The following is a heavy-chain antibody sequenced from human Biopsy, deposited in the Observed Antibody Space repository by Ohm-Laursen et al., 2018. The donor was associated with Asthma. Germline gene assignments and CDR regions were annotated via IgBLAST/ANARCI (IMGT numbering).Heavy chain of an antibody. D-gene: IGHD5/OR15-5a*01. CDR1: GFTFINYA. J-gene: IGHJ4*02. V-gene: IGHV3-23*01. CDR2: ISGAAQRT. CDR3: AKDWKSLYVQYFFEY. Sequence: LRLSCAASGFTFINYAMSWVRQAPGKGLEWVSGISGAAQRTYYEDSVKGRFTISRDNSKNTIYLQLNSLRAEDTAVYYCAKDWKSLYVQYFFEYWGQGTLVTVSS.